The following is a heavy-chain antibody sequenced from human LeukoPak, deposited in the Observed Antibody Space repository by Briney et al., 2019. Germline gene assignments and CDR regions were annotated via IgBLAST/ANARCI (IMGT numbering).Heavy chain of an antibody. D-gene: IGHD6-19*01. V-gene: IGHV3-33*08. CDR1: GFTFSSYN. Sequence: GGSLRLSCAASGFTFSSYNMNWVRQAPGKGLEWVAVIWYDGSNKYYADSVKGRFTISRDNSKNTLYLQMNSLRAEDTAVYYCARDGTGSNSGWYIHWGQGTLVTVSS. J-gene: IGHJ4*02. CDR2: IWYDGSNK. CDR3: ARDGTGSNSGWYIH.